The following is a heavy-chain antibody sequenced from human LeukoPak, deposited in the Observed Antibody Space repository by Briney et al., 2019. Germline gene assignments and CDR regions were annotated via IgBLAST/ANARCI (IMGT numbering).Heavy chain of an antibody. J-gene: IGHJ4*02. V-gene: IGHV4-39*01. Sequence: SETLSLTCTVSGGSISSSSYYWGWIRQPPGKGLEWIGNIYYSGDTYYNPSLKSRITISVDTSKNHLSLKMSSVTASDTAIYYCAVGYYYGSTYWGQGTLVTVSS. CDR1: GGSISSSSYY. D-gene: IGHD3-10*01. CDR3: AVGYYYGSTY. CDR2: IYYSGDT.